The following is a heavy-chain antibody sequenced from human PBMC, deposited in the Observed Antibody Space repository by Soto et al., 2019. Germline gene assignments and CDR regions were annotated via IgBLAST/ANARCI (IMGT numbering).Heavy chain of an antibody. CDR2: IYYSGST. CDR1: GGSISSGGYY. J-gene: IGHJ5*02. CDR3: AREAAGILNWFDP. Sequence: QLQLQESGPGLVKPSQTLSLTCTVSGGSISSGGYYWSWIRQHPGKGLEWIGYIYYSGSTYYNPSLKSRVTIAVDTSKNQFSLKLSSVTAADTAVYYCAREAAGILNWFDPWGQGALVTGSS. V-gene: IGHV4-31*03. D-gene: IGHD6-25*01.